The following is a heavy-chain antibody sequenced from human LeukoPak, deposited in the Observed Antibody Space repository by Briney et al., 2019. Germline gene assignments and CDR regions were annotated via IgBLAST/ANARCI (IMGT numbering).Heavy chain of an antibody. J-gene: IGHJ4*02. Sequence: SQTLSLTCTVSGGSIGSGDYYWSWIRQPPGKGLGWIGYIYYSGSTYYNPSLKSRVTISVDTSKNQFSLKLSSVTAADTAVYYCAREVRGYSYGYFDYWGQGTLVTVSS. CDR3: AREVRGYSYGYFDY. V-gene: IGHV4-30-4*01. D-gene: IGHD5-18*01. CDR1: GGSIGSGDYY. CDR2: IYYSGST.